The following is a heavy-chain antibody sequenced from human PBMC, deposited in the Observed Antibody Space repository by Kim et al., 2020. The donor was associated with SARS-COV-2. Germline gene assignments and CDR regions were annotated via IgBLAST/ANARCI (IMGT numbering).Heavy chain of an antibody. D-gene: IGHD1-26*01. J-gene: IGHJ4*02. Sequence: SGKGRFPISRDNAKNALYLQMNSLRAEDTAVYYCSRRSEKIVGAPWDVDYWGQGTRVTVSS. V-gene: IGHV3-11*03. CDR3: SRRSEKIVGAPWDVDY.